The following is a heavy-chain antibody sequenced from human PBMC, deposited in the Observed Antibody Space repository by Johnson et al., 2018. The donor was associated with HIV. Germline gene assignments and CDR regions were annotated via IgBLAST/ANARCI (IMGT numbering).Heavy chain of an antibody. CDR2: ISYDGSNK. V-gene: IGHV3-30*03. Sequence: QVQLVESGGGLVQPGGSLRLSCAASGFTFSSYGMHWVRQAPGKGLEWVAVISYDGSNKYYADSVKGRFTISRDNSKNTLFLQMNSLRDEDTAVYYCARSIADRPGGAFDIWGQGTMVTVSS. CDR3: ARSIADRPGGAFDI. CDR1: GFTFSSYG. J-gene: IGHJ3*02. D-gene: IGHD6-6*01.